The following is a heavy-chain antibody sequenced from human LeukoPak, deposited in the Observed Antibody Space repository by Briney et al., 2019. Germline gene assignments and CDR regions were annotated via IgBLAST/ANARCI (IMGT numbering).Heavy chain of an antibody. J-gene: IGHJ4*02. D-gene: IGHD6-19*01. CDR2: IYPSGPT. Sequence: PSETLSLTCTVSGGSISSSRNYSGWIRQPPGNGLEWIASIYPSGPTYYTPSLKSRVTIFVHTSDNQFSLKLSSVTAADTAAYYCATGGGIAVAHAWGQGIVVTVSS. V-gene: IGHV4-39*01. CDR3: ATGGGIAVAHA. CDR1: GGSISSSRNY.